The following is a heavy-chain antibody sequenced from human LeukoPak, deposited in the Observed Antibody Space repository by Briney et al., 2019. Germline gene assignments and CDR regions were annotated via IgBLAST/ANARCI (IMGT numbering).Heavy chain of an antibody. CDR1: GFTFSSYG. V-gene: IGHV3-30*02. CDR3: ARDYYDSSGYGDAFDI. CDR2: IRYDGSNK. D-gene: IGHD3-22*01. J-gene: IGHJ3*02. Sequence: GGSLRLSCAASGFTFSSYGMHWVRQAPGKGLEWVAFIRYDGSNKYYADSVKGRFTISRDSAKNSLYLQMNSLRAEDTALYYCARDYYDSSGYGDAFDIWGQGTMVTVSS.